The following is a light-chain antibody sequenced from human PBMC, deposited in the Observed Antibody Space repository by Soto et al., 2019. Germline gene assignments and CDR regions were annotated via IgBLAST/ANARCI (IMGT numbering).Light chain of an antibody. CDR3: QQRSNWPPVIT. J-gene: IGKJ5*01. CDR1: QSFSSY. Sequence: EIVLTQSPGTLSLSPGERATLSCRASQSFSSYLAWYQQKPGQAPRLLIYDASKRATGIPARFSGRGSGTDFTLTIISLEPEDFAVYYCQQRSNWPPVITFGQGTRLEIK. V-gene: IGKV3-11*01. CDR2: DAS.